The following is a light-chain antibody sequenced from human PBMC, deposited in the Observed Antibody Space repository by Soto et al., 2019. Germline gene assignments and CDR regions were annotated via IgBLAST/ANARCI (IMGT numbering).Light chain of an antibody. CDR3: QQYCRPWT. Sequence: ETVLTQSPGTLSLSPGERATLSCRASQSVWSSLLAWYQHKPGQTPRLLIYGASSRATGIPDRFSGSGSGTDFSLTNSRLEPEDFAVYYCQQYCRPWTFGQGTKVEIK. V-gene: IGKV3-20*01. CDR1: QSVWSSL. CDR2: GAS. J-gene: IGKJ1*01.